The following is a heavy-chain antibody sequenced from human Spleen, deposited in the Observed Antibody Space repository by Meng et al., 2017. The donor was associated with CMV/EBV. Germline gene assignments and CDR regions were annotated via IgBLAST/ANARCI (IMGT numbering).Heavy chain of an antibody. CDR1: GFKFRKYW. D-gene: IGHD3/OR15-3a*01. CDR2: IKETGTET. CDR3: ARDGSRHEYEFIS. V-gene: IGHV3-7*01. Sequence: SGFKFRKYWMSWVRQAPGKGLEWVANIKETGTETFYGDSVKGRFTISRDNAKNSLYLQMNSLRAEDTAVYYCARDGSRHEYEFISWGQGILVTVSS. J-gene: IGHJ4*02.